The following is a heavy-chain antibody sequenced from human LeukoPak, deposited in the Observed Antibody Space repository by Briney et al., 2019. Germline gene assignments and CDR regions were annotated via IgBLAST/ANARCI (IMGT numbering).Heavy chain of an antibody. CDR1: GGSISSGGYY. V-gene: IGHV4-31*03. J-gene: IGHJ4*02. D-gene: IGHD2-15*01. CDR3: ARESFYCSGGSCYSSFIDY. CDR2: IYYSGST. Sequence: PSQTLSLTCTVSGGSISSGGYYWSWIRQHPGKGLEWIGYIYYSGSTYYNPSLKSRVTISVDASKNQFSLKLSSVTAADTAVYYCARESFYCSGGSCYSSFIDYWGQGTLVTVSS.